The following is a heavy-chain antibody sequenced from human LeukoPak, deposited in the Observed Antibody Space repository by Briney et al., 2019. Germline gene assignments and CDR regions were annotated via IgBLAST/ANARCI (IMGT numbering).Heavy chain of an antibody. V-gene: IGHV1-24*01. CDR1: GYTLTELS. D-gene: IGHD3-10*01. CDR2: FDPEDGET. J-gene: IGHJ4*02. CDR3: ARGATGAQQEELYYFDY. Sequence: ASVKVSCKVSGYTLTELSMHWVRQAPGKGLEWRGGFDPEDGETIYAQKFQGRVTMTEDTSTDTAYMELSSLRSEDMAVYYCARGATGAQQEELYYFDYWGQGTLVTVSS.